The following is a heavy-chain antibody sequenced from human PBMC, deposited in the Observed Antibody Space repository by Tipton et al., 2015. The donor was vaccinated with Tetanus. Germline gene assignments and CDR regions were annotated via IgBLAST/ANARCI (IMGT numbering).Heavy chain of an antibody. CDR2: IYTSGCT. J-gene: IGHJ4*02. D-gene: IGHD5-12*01. V-gene: IGHV4-4*07. Sequence: TLSLTCTVSGGSISSNYWSWIRQPAGKGLEWIGRIYTSGCTNYNPSLKSRVTMSLDTSKNQFSLKLSSVTAADTAVYYCARVRRGATTDLDYWGQGTLVTVSS. CDR3: ARVRRGATTDLDY. CDR1: GGSISSNY.